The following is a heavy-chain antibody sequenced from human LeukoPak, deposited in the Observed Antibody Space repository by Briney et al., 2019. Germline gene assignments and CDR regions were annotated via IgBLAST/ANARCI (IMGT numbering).Heavy chain of an antibody. CDR3: AKDTAVAGTFYFDY. CDR2: ISGSGGST. V-gene: IGHV3-23*01. Sequence: GGSLRLSCAASGFTFNYYGMSWVRQAPGKGLEWVSAISGSGGSTYYADSVKGRFTISRDNSKNTLYLQMNSLRAEDTAVYYCAKDTAVAGTFYFDYWGQGTLVTVSS. D-gene: IGHD6-19*01. CDR1: GFTFNYYG. J-gene: IGHJ4*02.